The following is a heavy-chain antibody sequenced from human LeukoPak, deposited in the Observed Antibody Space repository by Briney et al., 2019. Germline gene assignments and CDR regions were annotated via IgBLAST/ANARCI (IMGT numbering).Heavy chain of an antibody. V-gene: IGHV3-21*01. J-gene: IGHJ4*02. CDR1: GFTFSSYG. CDR2: ISSSSGFI. D-gene: IGHD6-19*01. CDR3: ARSGGSGWYSDY. Sequence: GGSLRLSCAASGFTFSSYGMNWVRQDPGKGLEWVSSISSSSGFIFYADSVKGRFTISRDNAKNSLYLQMNSLRAEDTAVYYCARSGGSGWYSDYWGQGTLVTVSS.